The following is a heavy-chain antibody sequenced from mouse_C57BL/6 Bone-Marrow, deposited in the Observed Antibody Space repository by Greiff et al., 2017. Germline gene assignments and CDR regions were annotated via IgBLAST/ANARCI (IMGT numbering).Heavy chain of an antibody. V-gene: IGHV1-53*01. D-gene: IGHD1-1*01. CDR2: INPSNGGT. CDR3: ARSGYYGSSYWYFDV. Sequence: QVQLQQPGTELVKPGASVKLSCKASGHTFTSYWMHWGKQRPGQGLEWIGNINPSNGGTNYNEKFKSKATLTVDKSSSTAYMQLSSLTSEDSAVYYCARSGYYGSSYWYFDVWGTGTTVTVSS. J-gene: IGHJ1*03. CDR1: GHTFTSYW.